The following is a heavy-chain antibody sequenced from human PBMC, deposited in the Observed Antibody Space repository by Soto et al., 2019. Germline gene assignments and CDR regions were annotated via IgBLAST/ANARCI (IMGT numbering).Heavy chain of an antibody. V-gene: IGHV4-34*01. D-gene: IGHD3-22*01. J-gene: IGHJ5*02. CDR3: ARGDRRGTMIVVVIRTPTYNGFDP. Sequence: SATLSLTCSFYGGSFSGYYWSWIRQPPGKGLEWIGEINHSGSTNYNPSLKSRVTISVDTSKNQFSLKLSSVTAADTAVYYCARGDRRGTMIVVVIRTPTYNGFDPWGQGTLVTVSS. CDR2: INHSGST. CDR1: GGSFSGYY.